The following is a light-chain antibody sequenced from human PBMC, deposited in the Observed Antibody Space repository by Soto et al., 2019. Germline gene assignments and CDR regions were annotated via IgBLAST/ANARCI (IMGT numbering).Light chain of an antibody. CDR3: NSYSGGNTLYV. Sequence: QSALIQPASVAGSPGQSITIPCNGTSNDIGGYNFVSWFQQHPGKAPKLSICDVTRRPSGVSDRFSGSKSGNTASLTISGLQAEDEADYYCNSYSGGNTLYVFGSGTKLTVL. J-gene: IGLJ1*01. CDR1: SNDIGGYNF. CDR2: DVT. V-gene: IGLV2-14*01.